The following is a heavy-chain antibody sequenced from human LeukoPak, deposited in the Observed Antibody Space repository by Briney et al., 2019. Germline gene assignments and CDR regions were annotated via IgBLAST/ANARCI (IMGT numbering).Heavy chain of an antibody. V-gene: IGHV3-23*01. CDR3: AHGTMYQLDS. J-gene: IGHJ4*02. CDR2: IIGGAGST. Sequence: GGSLRLSCAASGFSFSSHGMSWVRQAPGKGLEWVSGIIGGAGSTYYADSVRGRFTISVDNSKNTLYLQMNSLRADDTAVYYCAHGTMYQLDSWGQRTLVTVSS. CDR1: GFSFSSHG. D-gene: IGHD2-2*01.